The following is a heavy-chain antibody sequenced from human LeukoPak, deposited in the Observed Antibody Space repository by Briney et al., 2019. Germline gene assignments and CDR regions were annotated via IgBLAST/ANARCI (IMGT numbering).Heavy chain of an antibody. V-gene: IGHV3-21*04. Sequence: GGSLRLSCAASGFTFSSYSMNWVRQAPGKGLEWVSSISGSSRNIYYADSVKGRFTISRDNAKNSLYLQMNSLRAEDTAVYYCARAEGYGSGSVDHWGQGTLVTVSS. CDR1: GFTFSSYS. CDR2: ISGSSRNI. CDR3: ARAEGYGSGSVDH. D-gene: IGHD3-10*01. J-gene: IGHJ4*02.